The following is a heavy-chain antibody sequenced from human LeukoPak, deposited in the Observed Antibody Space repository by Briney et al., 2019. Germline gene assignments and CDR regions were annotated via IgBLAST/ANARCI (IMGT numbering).Heavy chain of an antibody. CDR1: GFTFSSYA. D-gene: IGHD3-9*01. J-gene: IGHJ4*02. V-gene: IGHV3-23*01. Sequence: GGSLRLSCAASGFTFSSYALSWVRQAPGKGLEWVSVISASGGTAYYADSVKGRFTISRDTSKDTVYLQMHSLRAEDTAVYYCAKGDVLPSYPTFDYWGQGTLVTVSS. CDR3: AKGDVLPSYPTFDY. CDR2: ISASGGTA.